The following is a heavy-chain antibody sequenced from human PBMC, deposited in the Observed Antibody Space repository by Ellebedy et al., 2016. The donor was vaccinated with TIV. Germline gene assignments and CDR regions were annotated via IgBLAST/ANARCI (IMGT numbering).Heavy chain of an antibody. CDR2: INPSGGST. CDR3: ARGDRYLGWFDP. V-gene: IGHV1-46*04. CDR1: GYTFTGHY. D-gene: IGHD1-1*01. Sequence: AASVKVSCKASGYTFTGHYMHWVRQPPGQGLEWMGIINPSGGSTSYAQKLQGRVTMTRDTSTSTVYMELSSLRSEDTAVYYCARGDRYLGWFDPWGQGTLVTVSS. J-gene: IGHJ5*02.